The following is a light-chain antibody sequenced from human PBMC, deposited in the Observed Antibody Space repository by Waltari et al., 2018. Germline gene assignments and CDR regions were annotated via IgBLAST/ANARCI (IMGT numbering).Light chain of an antibody. J-gene: IGKJ3*01. CDR2: ATS. CDR1: QSVSSN. V-gene: IGKV3-15*01. CDR3: QQYNIGAT. Sequence: EIVMTQSPVMLSVSPGERVTLSCRASQSVSSNLAWYQQRPGQAPRLLIYATSTRATGVPARFSGSESGTEFSLTISSLQSEDLAVYYCQQYNIGATFGPGTKVDIK.